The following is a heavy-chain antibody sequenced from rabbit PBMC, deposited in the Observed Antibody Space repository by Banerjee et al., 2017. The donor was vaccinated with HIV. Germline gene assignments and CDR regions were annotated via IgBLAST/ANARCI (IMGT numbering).Heavy chain of an antibody. Sequence: QEQLVESGGGLVQPEGSLTLTCTASGFSFSSSYYMCWVRQAPGKGLEWIGCINSGNSAYYASWAKGRFTISKTSSTTVTLQMTSLTAADTATYFCARDPYVVNYVNLWGPGTLVTVS. V-gene: IGHV1S45*01. CDR1: GFSFSSSYY. J-gene: IGHJ6*01. D-gene: IGHD1-1*01. CDR3: ARDPYVVNYVNL. CDR2: INSGNSA.